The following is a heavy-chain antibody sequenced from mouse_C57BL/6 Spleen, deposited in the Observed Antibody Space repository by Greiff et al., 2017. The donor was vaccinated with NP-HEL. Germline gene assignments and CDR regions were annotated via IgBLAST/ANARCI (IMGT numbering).Heavy chain of an antibody. Sequence: EVQVVESGGGLVKPGGSLKLSCAASGFTFSDYGMHWVRQAPEKGLEWVAYISSGSSTIYYADTVKGRFTISRDNAKNTLFLQMTSLRSEDTAMYYCARPSTVVDPWFAYWGQGTLVTVSA. D-gene: IGHD1-1*01. CDR2: ISSGSSTI. J-gene: IGHJ3*01. CDR1: GFTFSDYG. V-gene: IGHV5-17*01. CDR3: ARPSTVVDPWFAY.